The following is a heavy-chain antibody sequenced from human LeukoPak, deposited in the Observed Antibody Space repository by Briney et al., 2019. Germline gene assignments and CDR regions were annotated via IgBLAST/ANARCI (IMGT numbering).Heavy chain of an antibody. J-gene: IGHJ4*02. CDR2: TYYRPKWYN. D-gene: IGHD3-3*01. Sequence: SQTLSLTCAISGDSVSINIAAWNWIRQSPSRGLEWLGRTYYRPKWYNDYAVSVKSRITINPDTSKNQFSLQLNSVTPEDTAVYYCARVGGNYDFWSGYYLAYFDYWGQGTLVTVSS. CDR1: GDSVSINIAA. V-gene: IGHV6-1*01. CDR3: ARVGGNYDFWSGYYLAYFDY.